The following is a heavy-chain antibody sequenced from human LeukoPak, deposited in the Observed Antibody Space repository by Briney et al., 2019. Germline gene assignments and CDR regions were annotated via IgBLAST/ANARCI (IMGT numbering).Heavy chain of an antibody. Sequence: PSETLSLTCTVSGGSISSYYWSWIRQPPGKGLEWIGYIYYSGSTNYNPSLKSRVTISVDTSKNQFSLKLSSVTAADTAAYYCARQRSGYELGFDYWGQGTLVTVSS. CDR2: IYYSGST. V-gene: IGHV4-59*01. CDR3: ARQRSGYELGFDY. D-gene: IGHD5-12*01. J-gene: IGHJ4*02. CDR1: GGSISSYY.